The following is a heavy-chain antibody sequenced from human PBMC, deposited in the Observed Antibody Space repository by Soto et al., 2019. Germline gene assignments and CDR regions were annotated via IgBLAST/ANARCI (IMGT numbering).Heavy chain of an antibody. CDR2: ISSSSSYI. CDR1: GFTFSSYS. J-gene: IGHJ5*02. V-gene: IGHV3-21*01. CDR3: ARNIYCSGGSCPRGNWFDP. D-gene: IGHD2-15*01. Sequence: PGGSLRLSCAASGFTFSSYSMNWVRQAPGKGLEWVSSISSSSSYIYYADSVKGRFTISRDNAKNSLYLQMNSLRAEDTAVYYCARNIYCSGGSCPRGNWFDPWGQGTLVTVSS.